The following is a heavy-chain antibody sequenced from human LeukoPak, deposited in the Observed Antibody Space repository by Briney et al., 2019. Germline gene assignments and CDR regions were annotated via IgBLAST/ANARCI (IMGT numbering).Heavy chain of an antibody. D-gene: IGHD4-23*01. J-gene: IGHJ5*02. CDR2: ITTSSSYT. V-gene: IGHV3-21*04. CDR3: ATFSYAGNAGGSVGP. CDR1: GFSFSSYN. Sequence: SGGSLRLSCEASGFSFSSYNMDWVRQTPGKGLEWISSITTSSSYTFYADSVQGRFTISRDNATNSLYLQMNSLRAEDTAVYYCATFSYAGNAGGSVGPWGQGTLVTVSS.